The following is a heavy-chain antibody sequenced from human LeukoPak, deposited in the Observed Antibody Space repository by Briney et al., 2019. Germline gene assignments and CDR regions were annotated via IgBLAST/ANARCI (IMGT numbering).Heavy chain of an antibody. Sequence: SLKISCKASGYTYWIGWVRQMPGKGLEWMGIIYPGDSDTRYSPSFQGQVTISADKSISTAYLQWSSLKASDTAMYYCARLPYYYDSSATQAYFQHWGQGTLVTVSS. CDR2: IYPGDSDT. CDR1: GYTYW. V-gene: IGHV5-51*01. D-gene: IGHD3-22*01. CDR3: ARLPYYYDSSATQAYFQH. J-gene: IGHJ1*01.